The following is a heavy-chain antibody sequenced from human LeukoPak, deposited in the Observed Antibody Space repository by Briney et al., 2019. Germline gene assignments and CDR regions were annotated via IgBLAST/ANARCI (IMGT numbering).Heavy chain of an antibody. CDR2: IYYSGST. CDR3: ARYGDYVGMDV. J-gene: IGHJ6*02. Sequence: SSETLSLTCTVSGGSISSYYWSWIRQPPGKGLEWIGYIYYSGSTNYNPSHKSRVTISVDTSKNQFSLMLSSVTAADTAVYYCARYGDYVGMDVWGQGTTVTVSS. CDR1: GGSISSYY. V-gene: IGHV4-59*01. D-gene: IGHD4-17*01.